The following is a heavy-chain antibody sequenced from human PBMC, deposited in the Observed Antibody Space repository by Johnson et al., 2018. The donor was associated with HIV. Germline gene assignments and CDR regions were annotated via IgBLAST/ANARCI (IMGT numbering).Heavy chain of an antibody. J-gene: IGHJ3*02. CDR1: GFTFSSYA. D-gene: IGHD5-12*01. CDR3: AKIVATSDDVFDI. V-gene: IGHV3-30-3*02. CDR2: ISYDGSNK. Sequence: HVQLVESGGGVVQPGRSLRLSCAASGFTFSSYAMHWVRQAPGKGLEWVAVISYDGSNKYYADSVKGRFTISRDNSKNTLYLQMNSLRAEDTAVFYCAKIVATSDDVFDIWGQGTKVTVSS.